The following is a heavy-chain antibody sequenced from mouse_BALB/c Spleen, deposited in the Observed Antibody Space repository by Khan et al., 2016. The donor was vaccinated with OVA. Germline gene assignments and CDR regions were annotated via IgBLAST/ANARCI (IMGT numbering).Heavy chain of an antibody. CDR3: ARKNGSDFDY. D-gene: IGHD1-1*01. CDR1: GYSFTGYF. V-gene: IGHV1-20*02. CDR2: INPHIGET. J-gene: IGHJ2*01. Sequence: EVELVESGPELVKPGASVKISCKASGYSFTGYFMNWVMQSHGKSLEWIGRINPHIGETLYNQKFKGKATLTVDESSRTAHMELRSLASEDSAVYYCARKNGSDFDYWGQGTTLTGSS.